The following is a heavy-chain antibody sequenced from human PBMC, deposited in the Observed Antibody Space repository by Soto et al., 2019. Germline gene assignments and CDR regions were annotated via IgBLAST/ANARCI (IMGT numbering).Heavy chain of an antibody. Sequence: GGSLRLSCAASGFTFSSYSMNWVRQAPGKGLEWVSSISSSSSYIYYADSVKGRFTISRDNAKNSLYLQMNSLRAEDTAVYYCARDISGYDKDFDYWGQGTLVTVSS. CDR3: ARDISGYDKDFDY. CDR2: ISSSSSYI. D-gene: IGHD5-12*01. V-gene: IGHV3-21*01. J-gene: IGHJ4*02. CDR1: GFTFSSYS.